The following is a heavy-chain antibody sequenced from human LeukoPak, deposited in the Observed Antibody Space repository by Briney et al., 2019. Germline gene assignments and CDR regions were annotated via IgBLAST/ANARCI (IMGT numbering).Heavy chain of an antibody. Sequence: SSETLSLTCAVYGGSFSGYHWSWIRQPPGKGLEWIGEINHSGSTNYNPSLKSRVTISVDTSKNQFSLKLSSVTAADTAVYYCARESGGSYYRYFDYWGQGTLVTVSS. CDR1: GGSFSGYH. CDR3: ARESGGSYYRYFDY. CDR2: INHSGST. V-gene: IGHV4-34*01. D-gene: IGHD1-26*01. J-gene: IGHJ4*02.